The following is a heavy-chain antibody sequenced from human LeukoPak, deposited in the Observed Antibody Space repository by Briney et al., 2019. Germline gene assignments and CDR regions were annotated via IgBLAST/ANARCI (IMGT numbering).Heavy chain of an antibody. CDR3: ARGVAGSLGY. V-gene: IGHV4-31*03. D-gene: IGHD6-19*01. J-gene: IGHJ4*02. CDR2: IFYSGST. Sequence: PSETLSLTCTVSGGSISSGGSYWTWIRQHPGKGLEWIGYIFYSGSTYYNPSLKSRLTISVDTSKNQFSLKLSSVTAADTAVYYCARGVAGSLGYWGQGTLVTVSS. CDR1: GGSISSGGSY.